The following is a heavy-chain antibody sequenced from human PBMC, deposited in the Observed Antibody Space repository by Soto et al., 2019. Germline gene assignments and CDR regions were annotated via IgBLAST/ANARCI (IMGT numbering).Heavy chain of an antibody. Sequence: QVQLQESGPGLVQPSETLSLTCTVSGGPVSSGSYYWNWIRQPPGKGLEWIAYVYYSGTTNYNPSFKSRVTISVDTSKSQFSLNLSSVTAADTAVYYCARLPRTGSPRYYFDSWGQGTLVTVSS. V-gene: IGHV4-61*01. CDR1: GGPVSSGSYY. D-gene: IGHD1-1*01. CDR3: ARLPRTGSPRYYFDS. CDR2: VYYSGTT. J-gene: IGHJ4*02.